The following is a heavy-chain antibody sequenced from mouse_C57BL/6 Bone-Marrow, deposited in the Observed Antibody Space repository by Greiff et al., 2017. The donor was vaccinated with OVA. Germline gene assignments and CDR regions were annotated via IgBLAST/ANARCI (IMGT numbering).Heavy chain of an antibody. CDR3: AFYDYDYFDS. J-gene: IGHJ2*01. CDR2: INPSSGYT. D-gene: IGHD2-4*01. Sequence: VHLVESGAELARPGASVKMSCKASGYTFTSYTMHWVKQRPGQGLEWIGYINPSSGYTKYNQKFKDKATLTADKSSSTAYMQLSSLTSEDSAVYYCAFYDYDYFDSGAKAPLSQSPQ. V-gene: IGHV1-4*01. CDR1: GYTFTSYT.